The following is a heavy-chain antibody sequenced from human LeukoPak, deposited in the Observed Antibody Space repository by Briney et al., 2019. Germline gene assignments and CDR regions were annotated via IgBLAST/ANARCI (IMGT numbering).Heavy chain of an antibody. CDR3: ASQESYSSGLEY. CDR2: ISYDGSNK. V-gene: IGHV3-30-3*01. D-gene: IGHD6-19*01. CDR1: GFTFSSYA. J-gene: IGHJ4*02. Sequence: QPGRSLRLSCAASGFTFSSYAMHWVRQAPGKGLEWVAVISYDGSNKYYADSVKGRFTISRDNSKNTLYLQMNSLRAEDTAVYYCASQESYSSGLEYWGQGTLVTVSS.